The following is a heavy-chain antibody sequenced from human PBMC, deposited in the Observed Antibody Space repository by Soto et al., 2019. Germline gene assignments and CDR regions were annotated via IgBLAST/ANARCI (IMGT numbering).Heavy chain of an antibody. D-gene: IGHD3-10*01. CDR3: ARDSTITMVRGVIITEPYFDY. CDR1: GFTFSSYW. V-gene: IGHV3-7*01. J-gene: IGHJ4*02. CDR2: IKQDGSEK. Sequence: GGSLRLSCAASGFTFSSYWMSWVRQAPGKGLEWVANIKQDGSEKYYVDSVKGRFTISRDNAKNSLYLQMNSLRAEDTAVYYCARDSTITMVRGVIITEPYFDYWGQGTLVTVSS.